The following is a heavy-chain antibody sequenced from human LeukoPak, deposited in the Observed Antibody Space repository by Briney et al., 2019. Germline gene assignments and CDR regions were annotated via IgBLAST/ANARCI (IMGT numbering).Heavy chain of an antibody. CDR1: GYTFTGYG. CDR3: ARGRGTTMVRGVITNYFDL. Sequence: AASVKVSCKASGYTFTGYGISWVRQAPGQGLEWMGWIDPNSGGTNYAQRFLGSVTMTGDTSINTAFMEVRRLRSDDTAIYYCARGRGTTMVRGVITNYFDLWGRGSLVTVSS. CDR2: IDPNSGGT. D-gene: IGHD3-10*01. J-gene: IGHJ2*01. V-gene: IGHV1-2*02.